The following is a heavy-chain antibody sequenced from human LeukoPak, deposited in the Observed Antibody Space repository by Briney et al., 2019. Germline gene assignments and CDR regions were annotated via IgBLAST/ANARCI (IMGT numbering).Heavy chain of an antibody. CDR3: ARDWGMELELQIRFDY. V-gene: IGHV3-11*04. CDR2: ISSSGSTI. J-gene: IGHJ4*02. D-gene: IGHD1-7*01. Sequence: GGSLRLSCAASGFTFSDYYMSWIRQAPGKGLEWVSYISSSGSTIYYADSVKGRFTISRDNAKNSLYLQMNSLRAEDTAVYYCARDWGMELELQIRFDYWGQGTLVTVSP. CDR1: GFTFSDYY.